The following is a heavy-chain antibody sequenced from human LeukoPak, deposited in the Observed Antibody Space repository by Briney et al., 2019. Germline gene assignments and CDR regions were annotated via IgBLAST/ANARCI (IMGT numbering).Heavy chain of an antibody. V-gene: IGHV1-69*13. Sequence: SVKVSCKASGGTFSSYAISWVRQAPGQGLEWMGGIIPVFGTANYAQKFQGRVTITADESTSTAYMGLSSLRSEDTAVYYCARCSTSPVGWVVYAFDIWGQGTMVTVSS. J-gene: IGHJ3*02. D-gene: IGHD2-2*01. CDR3: ARCSTSPVGWVVYAFDI. CDR1: GGTFSSYA. CDR2: IIPVFGTA.